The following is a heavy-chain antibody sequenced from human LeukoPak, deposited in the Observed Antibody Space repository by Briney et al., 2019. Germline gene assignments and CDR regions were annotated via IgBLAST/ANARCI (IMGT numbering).Heavy chain of an antibody. CDR1: GGTFSSYA. D-gene: IGHD2-2*01. CDR2: IIPIFGTA. V-gene: IGHV1-69*13. Sequence: ASVKVSCKASGGTFSSYAISWVRQAPGQGLEWMGGIIPIFGTANYAQKFQGRVTITAGESTSTAYMELSSLRSEDTAVYYCASDCSSTSCYWTDYWGQGTLVTVSS. J-gene: IGHJ4*02. CDR3: ASDCSSTSCYWTDY.